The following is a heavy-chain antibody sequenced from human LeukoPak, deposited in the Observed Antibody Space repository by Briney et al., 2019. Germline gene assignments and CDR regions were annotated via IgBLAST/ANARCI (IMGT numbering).Heavy chain of an antibody. CDR1: GFTFSDYY. V-gene: IGHV3-11*01. Sequence: PGGSLRLSCAASGFTFSDYYMSWIRQAPGKGLEWVSYISSSGSTIYYADSVKGRFTISGDNAKNSLYLQMNSLRAEDTAVYYCARDRVVVVPAAIDAAYYMDVWGKGTTVTVSS. CDR3: ARDRVVVVPAAIDAAYYMDV. CDR2: ISSSGSTI. D-gene: IGHD2-2*02. J-gene: IGHJ6*03.